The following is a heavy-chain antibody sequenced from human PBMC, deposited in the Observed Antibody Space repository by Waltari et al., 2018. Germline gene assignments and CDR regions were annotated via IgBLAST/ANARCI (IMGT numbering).Heavy chain of an antibody. CDR2: ISAGSGNK. V-gene: IGHV3-48*04. CDR3: VRDHRFAFDN. J-gene: IGHJ3*02. CDR1: GFTFSSYS. Sequence: EVQLVESGGGLAQPGGSLRLSCAASGFTFSSYSVNWVRQAPGKGFEWVSYISAGSGNKRYADSVEGRFSISRDNTRNSLSLQMNSLRVEDTAVYYCVRDHRFAFDNWGQGTVVSVSS.